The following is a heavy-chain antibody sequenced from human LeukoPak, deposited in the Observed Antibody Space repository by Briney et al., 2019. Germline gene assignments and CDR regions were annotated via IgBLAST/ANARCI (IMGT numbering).Heavy chain of an antibody. CDR1: GYTFTGYY. Sequence: ASVKVSSKASGYTFTGYYMHWVRQAPGQGLEWMGWINPNSGGTNYAQKFQGRVTMTRDTSISTAYMELSRLRSDDTAVYYCARANPGTVVVPAAMGYWGQGTLVTVSS. CDR3: ARANPGTVVVPAAMGY. CDR2: INPNSGGT. J-gene: IGHJ4*02. V-gene: IGHV1-2*02. D-gene: IGHD2-2*01.